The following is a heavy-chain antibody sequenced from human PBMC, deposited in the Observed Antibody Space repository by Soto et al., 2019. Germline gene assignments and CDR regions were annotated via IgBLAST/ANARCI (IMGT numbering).Heavy chain of an antibody. CDR3: ARALAGYSSGRGGNWFDP. CDR2: IYYSGST. Sequence: SETLSLTCTVSGGSVSSGSYYWSWIRQPPGKGLEWIGYIYYSGSTNYNPSLKSRVTISVDTSKNQFSLKLSSVTAADTAVYYCARALAGYSSGRGGNWFDPWGRGTLVTVSS. CDR1: GGSVSSGSYY. V-gene: IGHV4-61*01. J-gene: IGHJ5*02. D-gene: IGHD6-19*01.